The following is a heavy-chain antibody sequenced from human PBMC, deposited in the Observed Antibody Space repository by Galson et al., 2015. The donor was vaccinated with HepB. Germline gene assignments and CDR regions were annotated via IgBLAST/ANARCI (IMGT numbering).Heavy chain of an antibody. CDR2: INPNSGGT. J-gene: IGHJ6*02. CDR1: GYTFTGYY. D-gene: IGHD3-9*01. V-gene: IGHV1-2*04. CDR3: ARDSGPINYDILTGYYNDYYYGMDV. Sequence: SVKVSCKASGYTFTGYYMHWVRQAPGQGLEWMGWINPNSGGTNYAQKFQGWVTMTRDTSISTAYMELSRLRSDDTAVYYCARDSGPINYDILTGYYNDYYYGMDVWGQGTTVTVSS.